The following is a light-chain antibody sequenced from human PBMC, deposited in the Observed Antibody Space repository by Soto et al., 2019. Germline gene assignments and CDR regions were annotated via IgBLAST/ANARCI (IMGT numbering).Light chain of an antibody. Sequence: QSALTQPPSASGSPGQSVTISCTGTSSDVGGYDYVSWYQQHPGKAPKLMIYEVTTRPSGVRDRFSGSKSGNTASLTVSGLQAEDEADYYCSSYAGSRDVVFGGGTKLTVL. V-gene: IGLV2-8*01. CDR2: EVT. J-gene: IGLJ2*01. CDR1: SSDVGGYDY. CDR3: SSYAGSRDVV.